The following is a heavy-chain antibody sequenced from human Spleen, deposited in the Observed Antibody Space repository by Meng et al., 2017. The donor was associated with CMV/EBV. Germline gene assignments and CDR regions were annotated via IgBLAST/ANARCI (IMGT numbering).Heavy chain of an antibody. Sequence: GESLKISCAASGFTFSNNAMHWVRQAPGKGLHWVAIISYDGRNNYYADSVKGRFTISRDNSKNTLFLQMNSLRAEDTAFYYCAREGDFWNTYIDYWGQGTLVTVSS. V-gene: IGHV3-30*04. D-gene: IGHD3-3*01. CDR1: GFTFSNNA. CDR2: ISYDGRNN. CDR3: AREGDFWNTYIDY. J-gene: IGHJ4*02.